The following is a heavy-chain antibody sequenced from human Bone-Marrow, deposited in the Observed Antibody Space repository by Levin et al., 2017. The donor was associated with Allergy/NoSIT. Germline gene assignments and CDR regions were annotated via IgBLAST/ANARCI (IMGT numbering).Heavy chain of an antibody. CDR1: GFAFSTSA. Sequence: LSLTCAASGFAFSTSAMTWVRQAPGKGLECVSSITSSGDGTYYTDSVKGRFAISRDNSKNTLYLQMNSLRADDTAIYYCAKEPYFDPWGQGTLVSVSS. J-gene: IGHJ5*02. CDR2: ITSSGDGT. CDR3: AKEPYFDP. V-gene: IGHV3-23*01.